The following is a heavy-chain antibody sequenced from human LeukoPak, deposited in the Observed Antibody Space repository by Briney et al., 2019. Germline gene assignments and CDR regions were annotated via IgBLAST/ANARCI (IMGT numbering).Heavy chain of an antibody. J-gene: IGHJ6*02. V-gene: IGHV3-23*01. Sequence: GGSLRLSCAASGFTFSSFAMNWVRQAPGKGLEWVSFISSGSRIIYYADSVKGRFTISRDNSKNTLYLQMNSLRVDDTAAYYCARAGSSGWGGFEHWGQGTLVTVSSGMDVWGQGTTVTVSS. CDR2: ISSGSRII. CDR1: GFTFSSFA. CDR3: ARAGSSGWGGFEHWGQGTLVTVSSGMDV. D-gene: IGHD6-25*01.